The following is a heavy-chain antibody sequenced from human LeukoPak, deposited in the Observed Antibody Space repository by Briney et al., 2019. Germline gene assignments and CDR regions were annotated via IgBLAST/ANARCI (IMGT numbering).Heavy chain of an antibody. D-gene: IGHD1-26*01. V-gene: IGHV1-46*01. Sequence: ASVKVSCKASGYTFTSYYMHWVRQAPGQGLEWMGIINPSDGSSSYAQKSQGRVTMTRDMSTSTVYMELSSLRSEDTAVYYCARIHGSYYAYFDYWGQGTLVTVSS. CDR3: ARIHGSYYAYFDY. J-gene: IGHJ4*02. CDR1: GYTFTSYY. CDR2: INPSDGSS.